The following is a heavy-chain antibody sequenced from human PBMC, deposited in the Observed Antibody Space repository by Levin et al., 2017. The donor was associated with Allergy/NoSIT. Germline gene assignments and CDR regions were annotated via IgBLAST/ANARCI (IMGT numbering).Heavy chain of an antibody. CDR2: ISYDGSNK. CDR1: GFTFSSYA. Sequence: GGSLRLSCAASGFTFSSYAMHWVRQAPGKGLEWVAVISYDGSNKYYADSVKGRFTISRDNSKNTLYLQMNSLRAEDTAVYYCARDSSYIVATINYFDYWGQGTLVTVSS. D-gene: IGHD5-12*01. V-gene: IGHV3-30*04. CDR3: ARDSSYIVATINYFDY. J-gene: IGHJ4*02.